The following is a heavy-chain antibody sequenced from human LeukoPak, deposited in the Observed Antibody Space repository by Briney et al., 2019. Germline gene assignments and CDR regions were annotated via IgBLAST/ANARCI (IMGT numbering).Heavy chain of an antibody. D-gene: IGHD6-13*01. J-gene: IGHJ4*02. Sequence: SQTLSLTCAVSGGSISSGGYSWSWIRQPPGKGLEWIGYIYHSGSTYYNPSLKSRVTISVDRSKNQFSLKLSSVTAADTAVYYCARYSSSYLDYWGQGTLVTVSS. CDR3: ARYSSSYLDY. V-gene: IGHV4-30-2*01. CDR2: IYHSGST. CDR1: GGSISSGGYS.